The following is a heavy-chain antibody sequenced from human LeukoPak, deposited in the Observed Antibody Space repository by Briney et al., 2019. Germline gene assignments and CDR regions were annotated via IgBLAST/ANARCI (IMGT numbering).Heavy chain of an antibody. V-gene: IGHV1-24*01. D-gene: IGHD6-19*01. Sequence: GASVKVSCKVSGYTLTELSMHWVRQAPGKGPEWMGGFDPEDGETIYAQKFQGRVTMAEDTSTDTAYMELSSLRSEDTAVYYCAIVVARGEQWLDQGYFDYWGQGTLVTVSS. CDR2: FDPEDGET. CDR3: AIVVARGEQWLDQGYFDY. CDR1: GYTLTELS. J-gene: IGHJ4*02.